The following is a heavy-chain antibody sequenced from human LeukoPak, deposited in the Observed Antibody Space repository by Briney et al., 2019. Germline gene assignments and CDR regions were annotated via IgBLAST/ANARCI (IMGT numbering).Heavy chain of an antibody. CDR3: AKFGGLLHYYGMDV. Sequence: QAGGSLRLSCAASGFTFSSYAMSWVRQAPGKGLEWVSAISGSGGSTYYADSVKGRFTISRDHSKNTLYLQMNSLRAEATAVYYCAKFGGLLHYYGMDVWGQGTTVTVSS. J-gene: IGHJ6*02. CDR1: GFTFSSYA. CDR2: ISGSGGST. V-gene: IGHV3-23*01. D-gene: IGHD2-15*01.